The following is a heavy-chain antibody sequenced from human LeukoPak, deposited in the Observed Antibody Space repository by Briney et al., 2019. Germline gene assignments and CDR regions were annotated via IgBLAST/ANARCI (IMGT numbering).Heavy chain of an antibody. CDR1: GFTIRDFT. CDR2: ITGVNT. J-gene: IGHJ4*02. CDR3: ARDFGDYGVLDN. D-gene: IGHD4-17*01. V-gene: IGHV3-21*01. Sequence: GGSLRLSCKVSGFTIRDFTMNWVRQAPGRGLEWVSSITGVNTKYADSVKGRFTVSRDIGERSLYLQLNTLRAEDTAVYYCARDFGDYGVLDNWGQGTLVTVSS.